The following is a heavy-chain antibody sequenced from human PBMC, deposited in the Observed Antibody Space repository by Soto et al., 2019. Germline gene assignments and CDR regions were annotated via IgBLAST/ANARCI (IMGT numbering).Heavy chain of an antibody. J-gene: IGHJ2*01. V-gene: IGHV3-23*01. Sequence: EVQLLESGGGLVQPGGSLRLSCAASGFTFSSYAMSWVRQAPGKGLEWVSAISGSGGSTYYAGSVKGRFTISRDKSNNTLYLQMNSLRAEDTAVYYCAKGTRVHGYLTPSDYCYFDLWGRGTLVTVSS. CDR3: AKGTRVHGYLTPSDYCYFDL. D-gene: IGHD5-12*01. CDR1: GFTFSSYA. CDR2: ISGSGGST.